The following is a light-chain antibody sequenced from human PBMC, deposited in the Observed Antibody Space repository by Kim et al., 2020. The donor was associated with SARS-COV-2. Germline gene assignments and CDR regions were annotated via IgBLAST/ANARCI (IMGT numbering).Light chain of an antibody. J-gene: IGLJ2*01. CDR3: QAWDSSPVV. CDR1: ELDNKY. V-gene: IGLV3-1*01. CDR2: QDT. Sequence: SYELTQSPSVSVSPGQTASITCSGDELDNKYACWYQQKPGQSPVLVIYQDTKRPSGIPERFSGSNSGNTATLTISGPQAMDEADYYCQAWDSSPVVFGGG.